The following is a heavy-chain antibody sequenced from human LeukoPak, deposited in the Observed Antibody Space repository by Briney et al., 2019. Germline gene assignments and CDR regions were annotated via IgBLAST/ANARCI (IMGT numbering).Heavy chain of an antibody. Sequence: GGSLRLSCAASGFTFSDYYMSWIRQAPGKGLEWVSCISSGGTTIYSADSVKGRFTISRDNAKNSLYLQMNSLRAEDTAVYYCARDRDSSSWYLYFDYWGQGTLVTVSS. V-gene: IGHV3-11*01. D-gene: IGHD6-13*01. CDR1: GFTFSDYY. CDR2: ISSGGTTI. CDR3: ARDRDSSSWYLYFDY. J-gene: IGHJ4*02.